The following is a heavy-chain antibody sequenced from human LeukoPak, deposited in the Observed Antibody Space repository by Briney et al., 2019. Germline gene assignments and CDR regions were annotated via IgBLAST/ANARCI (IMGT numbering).Heavy chain of an antibody. V-gene: IGHV4-4*07. CDR1: SGSFSSYY. CDR3: ARGRGYYQDY. Sequence: KSSETLSLTCTVSSGSFSSYYWNWIRQPAGKGLEWIGRIYITGSNNYNPSLKSRVTMSVDTSKNQFSLKLSSVTAADTAVYYCARGRGYYQDYWGQGTLVTVSS. D-gene: IGHD3-22*01. CDR2: IYITGSN. J-gene: IGHJ4*02.